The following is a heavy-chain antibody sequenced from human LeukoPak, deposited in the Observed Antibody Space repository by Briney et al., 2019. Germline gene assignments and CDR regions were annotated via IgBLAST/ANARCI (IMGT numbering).Heavy chain of an antibody. CDR3: AREMVCETDQETTFDP. V-gene: IGHV1-46*03. Sequence: ASVKVSCKASGYTFASYYMHWVRQAPGQGLEWMGIINPSGGSTSYAQKFQGRVTMTRDTSTSTVYMELSSLRSEDTAVYYCAREMVCETDQETTFDPWGQGTLVTVSS. J-gene: IGHJ5*02. CDR2: INPSGGST. CDR1: GYTFASYY. D-gene: IGHD1-7*01.